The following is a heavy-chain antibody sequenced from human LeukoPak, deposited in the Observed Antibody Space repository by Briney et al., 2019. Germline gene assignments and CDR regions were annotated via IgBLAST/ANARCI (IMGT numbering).Heavy chain of an antibody. Sequence: GGSLRLSCAASGFTVSSNYMSWVRQAPGKGLEWVSVIYSGGSTYYADSVKGRFTISRDNSKNTLYPQMSSLRAEDTAVYYCARDRVVDAPGWFDPWGQGTLVTVSS. CDR2: IYSGGST. J-gene: IGHJ5*02. D-gene: IGHD3-22*01. CDR3: ARDRVVDAPGWFDP. V-gene: IGHV3-66*02. CDR1: GFTVSSNY.